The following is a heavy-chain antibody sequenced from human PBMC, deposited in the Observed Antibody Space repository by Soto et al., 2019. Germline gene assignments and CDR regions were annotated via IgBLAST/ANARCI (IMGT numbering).Heavy chain of an antibody. V-gene: IGHV4-61*01. J-gene: IGHJ6*02. CDR1: GGSVSSGSYY. CDR3: VRDQGYSYGSLYYYYGMDV. D-gene: IGHD5-18*01. CDR2: IYYSGST. Sequence: SETLSLTCTVSGGSVSSGSYYWSWIRQPPGKGLEWIGYIYYSGSTNYNPSLKSRVTISVDTSKNQFSLKLSSVTAADTAVYYCVRDQGYSYGSLYYYYGMDVWGQGTTVTVSS.